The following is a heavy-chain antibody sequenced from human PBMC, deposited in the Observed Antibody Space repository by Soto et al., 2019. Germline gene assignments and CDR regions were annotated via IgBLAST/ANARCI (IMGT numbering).Heavy chain of an antibody. CDR3: ASPLRDGYNPLDWYFDL. V-gene: IGHV1-69*02. CDR2: IIPILGIA. J-gene: IGHJ2*01. Sequence: QVQLVQSGAEVKKPGSSVKVSCKASGGTFSSYTISWVRQAPGQGLEWMGRIIPILGIANYAQKFQGRVTITAXXSXSTXYMELSSLRSEDTAVYYCASPLRDGYNPLDWYFDLWGRGTLVTVSS. CDR1: GGTFSSYT. D-gene: IGHD5-12*01.